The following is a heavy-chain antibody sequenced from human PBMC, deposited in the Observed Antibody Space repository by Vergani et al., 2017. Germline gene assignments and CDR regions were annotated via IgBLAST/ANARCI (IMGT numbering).Heavy chain of an antibody. CDR1: GFTFSSYG. J-gene: IGHJ4*02. D-gene: IGHD3-10*01. CDR3: AXDPPLWFGEPSNPYFDY. CDR2: ISYDGSNK. Sequence: QVQLVESGGGVVQPGRSLRLSCAASGFTFSSYGMHWVRQAPGKGLEWVAVISYDGSNKYYADSVKGRFTISRDNSKNTLYLQMNSLRAEDTAVYYCAXDPPLWFGEPSNPYFDYWGQGTLVTVSS. V-gene: IGHV3-30*03.